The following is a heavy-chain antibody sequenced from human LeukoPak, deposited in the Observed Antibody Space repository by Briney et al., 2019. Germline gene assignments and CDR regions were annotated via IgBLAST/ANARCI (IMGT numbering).Heavy chain of an antibody. D-gene: IGHD1-26*01. J-gene: IGHJ6*03. V-gene: IGHV3-21*01. CDR1: GFSFSSYN. Sequence: GGSLRLSCAASGFSFSSYNMDWVRQTPGKGLEWISSITTSSTYTFYADSVKGRFTISRDNARNSLYLQMNSLTVEDTAVYYCARDPYSGAYGNTYYYYMDVWGKGTTVTISS. CDR3: ARDPYSGAYGNTYYYYMDV. CDR2: ITTSSTYT.